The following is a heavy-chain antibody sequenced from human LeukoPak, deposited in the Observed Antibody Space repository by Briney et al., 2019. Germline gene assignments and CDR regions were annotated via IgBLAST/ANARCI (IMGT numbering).Heavy chain of an antibody. J-gene: IGHJ3*02. CDR1: GYTLTELS. V-gene: IGHV1-24*01. D-gene: IGHD5-12*01. CDR2: FDPEDGET. Sequence: ASVKVSCKVSGYTLTELSMHWVRQAPGKGLEWMGGFDPEDGETIYPQKFQGRVTMTEDTSTDTAYMELSSLRSEDTAVYYCATGVRLLYAAFDIWGQGTMVTVSS. CDR3: ATGVRLLYAAFDI.